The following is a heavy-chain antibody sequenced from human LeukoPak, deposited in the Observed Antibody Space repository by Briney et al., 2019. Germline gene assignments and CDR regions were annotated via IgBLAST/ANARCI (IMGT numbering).Heavy chain of an antibody. Sequence: PSETLSLTCTVSGGSISSSSYYWGWIRQPPGKGLEWIGSIYYSGSTYYNPSLKSRVTISVDTSKNQFSLKLSSVTAADTAVYYCARSVGGYYGSGTGYYFDYWGQGTLVTVSS. V-gene: IGHV4-39*01. CDR1: GGSISSSSYY. D-gene: IGHD3-10*01. CDR3: ARSVGGYYGSGTGYYFDY. J-gene: IGHJ4*02. CDR2: IYYSGST.